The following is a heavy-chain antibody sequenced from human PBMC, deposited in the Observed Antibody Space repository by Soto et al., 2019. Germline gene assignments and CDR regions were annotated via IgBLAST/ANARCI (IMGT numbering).Heavy chain of an antibody. J-gene: IGHJ4*02. D-gene: IGHD3-10*01. CDR1: GLIFGNYW. V-gene: IGHV3-74*01. CDR2: IKNDGSNT. Sequence: PGGSLRLSCAASGLIFGNYWMHWVRQAPGKGLVWVSRIKNDGSNTNYADSVKGRFTISRDNAKNTLYLQMNSLRAEDTAVFYCAKSRLWFGELLQPFDYWGQGTLVTVSS. CDR3: AKSRLWFGELLQPFDY.